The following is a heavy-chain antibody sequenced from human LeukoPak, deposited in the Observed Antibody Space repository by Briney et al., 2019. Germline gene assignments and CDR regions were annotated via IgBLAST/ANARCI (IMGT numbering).Heavy chain of an antibody. D-gene: IGHD3-16*02. CDR3: ARDYDYVWGSYRYIYFDY. Sequence: GGSLRLSCAASGSTFSSYSMNWVRQAPGKGLEWVSSISSSSSYIYYADSVKGRFTISRDNAKNSLYLQMNSLRAEDTAVYYCARDYDYVWGSYRYIYFDYWGQGTLVTVSS. V-gene: IGHV3-21*01. CDR1: GSTFSSYS. CDR2: ISSSSSYI. J-gene: IGHJ4*02.